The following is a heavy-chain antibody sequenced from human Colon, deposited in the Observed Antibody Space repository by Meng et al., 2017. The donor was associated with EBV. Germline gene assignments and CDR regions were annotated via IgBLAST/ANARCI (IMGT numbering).Heavy chain of an antibody. CDR3: ARSRWLLLQL. Sequence: QVELRRSGAGLLQPCGTLSLTCPVYGWPFSGFYWTWIRQSPGKGLEWIGEIDDSGNIIYNPSLKSRVTISGDTSKNQFSLNVSSVTAADTAVYYCARSRWLLLQLWGQGTLVTVSS. J-gene: IGHJ4*02. D-gene: IGHD3-22*01. CDR1: GWPFSGFY. V-gene: IGHV4-34*01. CDR2: IDDSGNI.